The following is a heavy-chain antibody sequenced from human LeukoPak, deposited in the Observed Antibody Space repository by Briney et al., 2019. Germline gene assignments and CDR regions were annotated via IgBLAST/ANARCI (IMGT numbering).Heavy chain of an antibody. D-gene: IGHD6-6*01. CDR3: ARDSPSRYSSSSNFDY. J-gene: IGHJ4*02. CDR1: GGTFSSYT. CDR2: IIPILGIA. Sequence: ASVKVSCKASGGTFSSYTISWVRQAPGQGLEWMGRIIPILGIANYAQKFQGRVTITADKSTSTAYMELSSLRSEDTAVYYCARDSPSRYSSSSNFDYWGQGTLVTVSS. V-gene: IGHV1-69*04.